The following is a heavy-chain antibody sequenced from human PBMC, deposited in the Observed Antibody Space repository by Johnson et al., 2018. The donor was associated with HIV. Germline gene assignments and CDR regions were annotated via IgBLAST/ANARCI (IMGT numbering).Heavy chain of an antibody. CDR3: AKGLRPYGSGPSDALDI. Sequence: VQLVESGGGLVQPGGSLRLSCEVSGFTFSNFAMSWVRQAPGKGLEWVSAISGSGGSTYYADSVKGRFTISRDNSKNTLYLQMNSLRAEDTAVYYCAKGLRPYGSGPSDALDIWGQGTMVTVSS. J-gene: IGHJ3*02. D-gene: IGHD3-10*01. V-gene: IGHV3-23*04. CDR2: ISGSGGST. CDR1: GFTFSNFA.